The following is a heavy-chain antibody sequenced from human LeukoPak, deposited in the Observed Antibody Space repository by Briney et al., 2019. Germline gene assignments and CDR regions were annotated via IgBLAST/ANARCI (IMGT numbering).Heavy chain of an antibody. CDR2: INHRGDT. J-gene: IGHJ4*03. CDR1: GGSFSSYY. D-gene: IGHD1-1*01. V-gene: IGHV4-34*01. CDR3: ARGPTISETGYFDY. Sequence: SETLSLTCAGYGGSFSSYYWSWIRQSPGKGVEWIAEINHRGDTNYNPSVKSRVTISVDTSKNQFSLKVTSLTAADTAVYYCARGPTISETGYFDYWGQGTLVTVSS.